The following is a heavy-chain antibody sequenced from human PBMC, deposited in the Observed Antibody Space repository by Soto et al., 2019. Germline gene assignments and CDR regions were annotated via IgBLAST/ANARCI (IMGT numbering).Heavy chain of an antibody. CDR3: ARLGGFYQSLDS. D-gene: IGHD3-22*01. J-gene: IGHJ5*01. Sequence: SETVSLTCTVSGGSISSYYWSWFRQPPGKGLEWIGYIYYTGTTTYNPSIKSRVTISVDSSKNQFSLNLTSVSAADTAVYYCARLGGFYQSLDSWGQGTLVTVS. CDR2: IYYTGTT. CDR1: GGSISSYY. V-gene: IGHV4-59*08.